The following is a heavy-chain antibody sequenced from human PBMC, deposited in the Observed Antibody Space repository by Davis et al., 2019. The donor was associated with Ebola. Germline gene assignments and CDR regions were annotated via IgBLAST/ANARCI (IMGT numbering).Heavy chain of an antibody. Sequence: SVQVSCKASRGILINYGISWVRQAPRQGLVWVVGIIPIFGTASYAHNFQDRVTINADESRITAYLELSSLSSEDTAVYYCAKDRYYDNSPLYFESETWGQGTLVTVSS. CDR3: AKDRYYDNSPLYFESET. CDR2: IIPIFGTA. CDR1: RGILINYG. D-gene: IGHD3-22*01. V-gene: IGHV1-69*13. J-gene: IGHJ4*02.